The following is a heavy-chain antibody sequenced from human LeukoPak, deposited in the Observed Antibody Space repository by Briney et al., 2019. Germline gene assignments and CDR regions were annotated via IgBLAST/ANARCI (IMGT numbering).Heavy chain of an antibody. Sequence: PSETLSLTCTVSGGSISSYYWSWIRQPPGKGLEWIGYICYSGSTNYDPSLKSRVTISVDTSKNQFSLKLSSVTAADTAVYYCARTVEMATIRDWGQGTLVTVSS. D-gene: IGHD5-24*01. CDR2: ICYSGST. J-gene: IGHJ4*02. CDR1: GGSISSYY. CDR3: ARTVEMATIRD. V-gene: IGHV4-59*01.